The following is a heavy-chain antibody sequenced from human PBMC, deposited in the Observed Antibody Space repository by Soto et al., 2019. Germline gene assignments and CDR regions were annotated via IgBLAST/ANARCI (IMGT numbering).Heavy chain of an antibody. V-gene: IGHV4-30-2*01. CDR2: IYHSGST. CDR3: AKDLPGELLPTCFDS. D-gene: IGHD1-26*01. CDR1: GGSISSGGYS. Sequence: SETLSLTCAVSGGSISSGGYSWSWIRQPPGKGLEWIGYIYHSGSTYYNPSLKSRVTISVDRSKNQFSLKLSSVTAADTAVYYCAKDLPGELLPTCFDSWGQGTLVTVSS. J-gene: IGHJ5*01.